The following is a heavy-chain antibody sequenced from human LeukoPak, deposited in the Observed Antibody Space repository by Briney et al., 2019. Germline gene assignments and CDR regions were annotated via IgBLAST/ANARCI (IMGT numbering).Heavy chain of an antibody. D-gene: IGHD2/OR15-2a*01. CDR2: ISAYNGNT. CDR1: GYTLSSYG. Sequence: ASVKVSCKASGYTLSSYGISWVRQAPGQGLEWMGWISAYNGNTNYAQKFQGRVTMTTDTSTSTAYMELRSLRSDDTAVYYCARVRNLWTPFFDSWGQGTLVTVSS. J-gene: IGHJ4*02. V-gene: IGHV1-18*01. CDR3: ARVRNLWTPFFDS.